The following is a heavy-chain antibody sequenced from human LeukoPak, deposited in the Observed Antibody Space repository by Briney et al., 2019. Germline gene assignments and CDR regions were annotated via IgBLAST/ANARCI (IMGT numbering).Heavy chain of an antibody. V-gene: IGHV3-23*01. CDR2: ISASGGST. D-gene: IGHD1-26*01. CDR3: TKFSLRGTYSFDH. J-gene: IGHJ4*02. Sequence: GGSLRLSCAASGFTFNSNGMSWVRQAPGKGLEWVSVISASGGSTYYADSVKGRFTISRDNSKNTLYLQINSLRVEDTAIYYCTKFSLRGTYSFDHWGQGTLVTVSS. CDR1: GFTFNSNG.